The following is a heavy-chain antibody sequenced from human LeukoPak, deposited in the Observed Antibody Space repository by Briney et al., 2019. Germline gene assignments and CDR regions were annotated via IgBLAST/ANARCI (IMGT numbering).Heavy chain of an antibody. CDR1: GGTFSSYA. Sequence: ASVKVSCEASGGTFSSYAISWVRQAPGQGLEWMGGIIPIFGTANYAQKFQGRVTITADESTSTAYMELSSLRSEDTAVYYCASLDSPSNWFDPWGQGTLVTVSS. J-gene: IGHJ5*02. V-gene: IGHV1-69*13. CDR3: ASLDSPSNWFDP. CDR2: IIPIFGTA. D-gene: IGHD3/OR15-3a*01.